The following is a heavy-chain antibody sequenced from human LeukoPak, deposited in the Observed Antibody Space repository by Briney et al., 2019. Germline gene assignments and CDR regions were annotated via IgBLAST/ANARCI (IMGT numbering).Heavy chain of an antibody. CDR3: ARSVDSSGLSYYFDY. J-gene: IGHJ4*02. V-gene: IGHV3-21*01. Sequence: GGSLRLSCAASGFIFTIYNMNWVRQAPGKGLEWVSSIRSSSNYIYYADSVKGRFAISRDNSKNTLYLQMNSLRAEDTAVYYCARSVDSSGLSYYFDYWGQGTLVTVSS. CDR2: IRSSSNYI. CDR1: GFIFTIYN. D-gene: IGHD3-22*01.